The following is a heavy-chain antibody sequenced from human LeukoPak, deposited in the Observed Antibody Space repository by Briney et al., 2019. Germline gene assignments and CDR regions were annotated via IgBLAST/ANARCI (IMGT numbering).Heavy chain of an antibody. CDR1: GGSISSYY. CDR2: IYTSGST. CDR3: ARDDYYYGSGSLDY. J-gene: IGHJ4*02. Sequence: SETLSLTCTVSGGSISSYYWSWIRQPAGKGLEWIGRIYTSGSTNYNPSLKSRVTMSVDTSKNQFSLKLSSVTAADTAVYYCARDDYYYGSGSLDYWGQGTLVTVSS. V-gene: IGHV4-4*07. D-gene: IGHD3-10*01.